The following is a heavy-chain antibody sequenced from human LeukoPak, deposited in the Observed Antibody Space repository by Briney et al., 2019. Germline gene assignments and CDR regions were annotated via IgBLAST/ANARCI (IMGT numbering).Heavy chain of an antibody. CDR1: GYIFTDYR. D-gene: IGHD1-26*01. CDR2: INPKRGDT. Sequence: ASVKVSCKASGYIFTDYRLHWVRQAPGQGLEWMGRINPKRGDTNYAQKFQGRVTMTSDTSITTAYMELRRLKSDDTAFYFCATEDSRSGSYYDPWGQGTLVTVSS. V-gene: IGHV1-2*06. J-gene: IGHJ5*02. CDR3: ATEDSRSGSYYDP.